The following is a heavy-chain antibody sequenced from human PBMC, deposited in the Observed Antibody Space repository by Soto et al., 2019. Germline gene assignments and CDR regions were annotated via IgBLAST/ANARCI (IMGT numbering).Heavy chain of an antibody. D-gene: IGHD3-10*01. V-gene: IGHV1-69*02. CDR2: IIPILGIA. CDR3: ARDNTMVRGVISRTLYGMDV. Sequence: ASVKVSCKASGGTFSSYTISWVRQAPGQGLEWMGRIIPILGIANYAQKFQGRVTITADKSTSTAYMELSSLRSEDTAVYYCARDNTMVRGVISRTLYGMDVWGQGTTVTVS. J-gene: IGHJ6*02. CDR1: GGTFSSYT.